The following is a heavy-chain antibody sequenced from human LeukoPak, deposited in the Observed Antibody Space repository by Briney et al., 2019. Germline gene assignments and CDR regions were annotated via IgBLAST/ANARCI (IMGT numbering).Heavy chain of an antibody. J-gene: IGHJ4*02. V-gene: IGHV4-39*07. CDR1: GGSIGSSSFY. D-gene: IGHD1-20*01. CDR3: VRLQAVTGNFDY. CDR2: INYSGDT. Sequence: SETLSLTCTVSGGSIGSSSFYWGWIRQPPGQGLEWIEAINYSGDTYYNPPLKSRVTISVDSSRNQFSLKLSSVTAADTAVYYCVRLQAVTGNFDYWGQGALVTVSS.